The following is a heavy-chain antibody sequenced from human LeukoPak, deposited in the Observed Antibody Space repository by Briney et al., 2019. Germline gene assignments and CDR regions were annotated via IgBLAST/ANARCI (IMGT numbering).Heavy chain of an antibody. CDR1: GFTFDDYD. J-gene: IGHJ4*02. CDR3: ARVQQYDKFDY. Sequence: GGSLRLSCAASGFTFDDYDLNWVRQAPGKGVEWVSGISWNGRNTAYAESLKGRFTISRENAKNSLYLQMNSLRAEDTAFYYCARVQQYDKFDYWGQGTLVTVSS. V-gene: IGHV3-20*04. D-gene: IGHD3-22*01. CDR2: ISWNGRNT.